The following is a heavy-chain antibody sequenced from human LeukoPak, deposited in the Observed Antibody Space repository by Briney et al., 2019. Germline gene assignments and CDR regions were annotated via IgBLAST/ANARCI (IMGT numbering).Heavy chain of an antibody. CDR2: IRDSGSDM. CDR3: VRDLDWGFDS. D-gene: IGHD3-9*01. V-gene: IGHV3-48*01. J-gene: IGHJ4*02. Sequence: PGGSLRLSCAASGFIFSTYPMNWVRQAPGKGPEWISNIRDSGSDMYYADSVKGRFTISRDNAKNSLYLQMDSLRAEDTAVYYCVRDLDWGFDSWGQGTLITVSS. CDR1: GFIFSTYP.